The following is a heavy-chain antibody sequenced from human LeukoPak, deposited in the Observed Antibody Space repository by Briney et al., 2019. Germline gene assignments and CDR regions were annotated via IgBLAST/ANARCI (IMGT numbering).Heavy chain of an antibody. Sequence: GGSLRLSCAASGFTFSSYDMNWVRQTPGKGLEWVSYISGGGGTIYYADSVKGRFTISRDNAKNSLYLQVNSLRVEDTAVYYCARETYYGSGKIDYWGQGTLVTVSS. D-gene: IGHD3-10*01. CDR1: GFTFSSYD. V-gene: IGHV3-48*03. CDR2: ISGGGGTI. CDR3: ARETYYGSGKIDY. J-gene: IGHJ4*02.